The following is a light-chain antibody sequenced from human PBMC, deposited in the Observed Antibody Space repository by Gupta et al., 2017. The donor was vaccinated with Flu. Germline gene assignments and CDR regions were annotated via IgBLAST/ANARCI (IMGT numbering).Light chain of an antibody. Sequence: ITSTGASSDMGGNKYVYWYHRPSGDAPSLLIFEVSNRVTGVAASFSGTKYDNTATMTIAGRQAEEEADYYCSSKTDTNNLVLFGGGTEPTVL. CDR3: SSKTDTNNLVL. J-gene: IGLJ3*02. V-gene: IGLV2-14*01. CDR2: EVS. CDR1: SSDMGGNKY.